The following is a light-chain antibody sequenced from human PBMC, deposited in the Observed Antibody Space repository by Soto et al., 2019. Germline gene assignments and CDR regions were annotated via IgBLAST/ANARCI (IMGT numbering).Light chain of an antibody. V-gene: IGKV2-28*01. CDR2: LGS. J-gene: IGKJ5*01. CDR3: MQALQTPLT. Sequence: DIVMTQSPLSLPVTPGEPASISCRSSQSLLHSNGYSYFDWYLQKPGQSPQLLIYLGSNRASGVPDRFSGSGSGTDFTLKISRVEAEDVRVYYCMQALQTPLTFGQGTRLEIK. CDR1: QSLLHSNGYSY.